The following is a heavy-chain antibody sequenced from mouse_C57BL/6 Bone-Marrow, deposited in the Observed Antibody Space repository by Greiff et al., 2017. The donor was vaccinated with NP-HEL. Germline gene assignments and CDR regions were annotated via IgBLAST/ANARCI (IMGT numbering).Heavy chain of an antibody. Sequence: EVKLMESGPELVKPGASVKIPCKASGYTFTDYNMDWVKQSHGKSLEWIGDINPNNGGTIYNQKFKGKATLTVDKSSSTAYMELRSLTSEDTAVYYCARRRKGYFDYWGQGTTLTVSS. V-gene: IGHV1-18*01. CDR2: INPNNGGT. CDR3: ARRRKGYFDY. J-gene: IGHJ2*01. CDR1: GYTFTDYN.